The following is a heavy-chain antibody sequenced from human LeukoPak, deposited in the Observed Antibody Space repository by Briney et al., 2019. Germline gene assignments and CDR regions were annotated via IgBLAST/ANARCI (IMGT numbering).Heavy chain of an antibody. CDR3: ARNLHTYDSSGYQDYFDY. D-gene: IGHD3-22*01. CDR1: GFTFSSYS. V-gene: IGHV3-21*01. CDR2: ISSSSSYI. Sequence: PGGSLRLSCAASGFTFSSYSMNWVRQAPGKGLEWFSSISSSSSYIYYADSVKGRFTISRDNAKNSLYLQMNSLRAEDTAVYYCARNLHTYDSSGYQDYFDYWGQGTLVTVSS. J-gene: IGHJ4*02.